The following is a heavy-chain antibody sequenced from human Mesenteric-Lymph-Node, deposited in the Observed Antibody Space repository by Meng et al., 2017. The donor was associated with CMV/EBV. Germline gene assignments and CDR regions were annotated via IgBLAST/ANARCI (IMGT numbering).Heavy chain of an antibody. CDR2: IYYSGST. V-gene: IGHV4-39*07. CDR1: GGSISSSSYY. J-gene: IGHJ3*02. CDR3: ARARRGGYYYFGGDFDI. Sequence: SETLSLTCTVSGGSISSSSYYWGWIRQPPGKGLEWIGSIYYSGSTYYNPSLKSRVTISVDTSKNQFSLKLSSVTAADTAVYYCARARRGGYYYFGGDFDIWGQGTMVTVSS. D-gene: IGHD3-22*01.